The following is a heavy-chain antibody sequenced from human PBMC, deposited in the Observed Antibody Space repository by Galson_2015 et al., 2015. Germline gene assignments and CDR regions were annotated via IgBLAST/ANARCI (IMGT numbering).Heavy chain of an antibody. J-gene: IGHJ4*02. D-gene: IGHD3-22*01. CDR2: IIPIFGIA. CDR3: ASDIPLMQGHSSGSHPFDY. V-gene: IGHV1-69*10. Sequence: SVKVSCKASGGTFSSYAISWVRQAPGQGLEWMGGIIPIFGIANYAQKFQGRVTITADKSTSTAYMELSSLRSEDTAVYYCASDIPLMQGHSSGSHPFDYWGQGTLVTVSS. CDR1: GGTFSSYA.